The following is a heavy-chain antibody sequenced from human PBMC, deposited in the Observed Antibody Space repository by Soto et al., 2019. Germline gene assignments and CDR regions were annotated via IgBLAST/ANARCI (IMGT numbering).Heavy chain of an antibody. CDR1: RVTFSRYA. D-gene: IGHD6-13*01. J-gene: IGHJ4*02. V-gene: IGHV3-21*01. Sequence: GGFQRLSRGASRVTFSRYARNWVPQAPGKGLEWVSSISSSSSYIYYADSVKGRFTISRDNAKNSLYLQMNSLRAEDTAVYYCARDIGDSSSNDYWGQGTLVTVSS. CDR2: ISSSSSYI. CDR3: ARDIGDSSSNDY.